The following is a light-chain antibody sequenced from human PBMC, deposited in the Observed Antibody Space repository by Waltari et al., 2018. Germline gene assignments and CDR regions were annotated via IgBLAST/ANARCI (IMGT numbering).Light chain of an antibody. CDR2: RDI. V-gene: IGLV3-27*01. Sequence: SSELTQPSSVSVSPGQTARITSSGDVLTKNYVRWFQQKPGQAPLLVIYRDIQRPSGIPGRFSGSTSGTTVTLTISGAQIEDEADYYCFSAADNNLWVFGGGTKLTVL. CDR3: FSAADNNLWV. CDR1: VLTKNY. J-gene: IGLJ3*02.